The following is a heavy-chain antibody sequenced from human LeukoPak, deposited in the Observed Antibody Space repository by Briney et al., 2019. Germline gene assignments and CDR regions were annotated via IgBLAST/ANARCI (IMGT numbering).Heavy chain of an antibody. J-gene: IGHJ4*02. V-gene: IGHV3-33*06. CDR1: GFTFSSYG. D-gene: IGHD6-19*01. CDR2: IWYDGSNK. Sequence: GGSLRLSCAASGFTFSSYGMHWVRQAPCKGLEWVAVIWYDGSNKYYADSVKGRFTISRDNSKNTPYLQMNSLRAEDTAVYYCAKDHPYSSGWFARSRYFDYWGQGSLVTVSS. CDR3: AKDHPYSSGWFARSRYFDY.